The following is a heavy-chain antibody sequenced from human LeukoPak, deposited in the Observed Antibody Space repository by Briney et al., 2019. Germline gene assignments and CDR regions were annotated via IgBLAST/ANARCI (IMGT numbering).Heavy chain of an antibody. CDR3: ARDGAEPPSNCSSTSSYVGWFDP. J-gene: IGHJ5*02. Sequence: GASVKVSCKASGYTFTSYYMHWVRQAPGQGLEWMGIINPSGGSTSYAQKFQGRVTMTRDTSTSTVYMELSSLRSEDTAVYYCARDGAEPPSNCSSTSSYVGWFDPWGQGTLVTVSS. CDR2: INPSGGST. D-gene: IGHD2-2*01. V-gene: IGHV1-46*01. CDR1: GYTFTSYY.